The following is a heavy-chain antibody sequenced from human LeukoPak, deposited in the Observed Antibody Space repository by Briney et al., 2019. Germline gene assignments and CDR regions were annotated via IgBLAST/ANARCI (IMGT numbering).Heavy chain of an antibody. Sequence: GGSLRLSCTASGFTFSSYAMSWVRQAPGKGLEWVSGINWNGGSTGYADSVKGRFTISRDNAKNSLYLQMNSLRAEDTALYYCARENGDYAIDYWGQGTLVTVSS. D-gene: IGHD4-17*01. CDR1: GFTFSSYA. V-gene: IGHV3-20*04. J-gene: IGHJ4*02. CDR2: INWNGGST. CDR3: ARENGDYAIDY.